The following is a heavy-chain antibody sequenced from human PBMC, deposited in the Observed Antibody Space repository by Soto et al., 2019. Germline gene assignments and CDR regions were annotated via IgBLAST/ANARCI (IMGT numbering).Heavy chain of an antibody. CDR2: IWYDGSNK. D-gene: IGHD1-7*01. CDR3: ARDGIGGTAIRGFCDY. J-gene: IGHJ4*02. Sequence: QEHLVESGGGVVQPGRSLRLSCAASGSIFSGYGMHWVRQTPGKGLEWVAVIWYDGSNKYYADSVKGRFTISRDNSTNMLYLQMDCLRAEDTAIYYCARDGIGGTAIRGFCDYWGQGTLVTVSS. CDR1: GSIFSGYG. V-gene: IGHV3-33*01.